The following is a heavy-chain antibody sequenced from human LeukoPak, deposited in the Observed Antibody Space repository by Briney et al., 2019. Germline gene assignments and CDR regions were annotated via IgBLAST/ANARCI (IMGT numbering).Heavy chain of an antibody. CDR2: FYDSGSM. D-gene: IGHD1-26*01. Sequence: SETLSLTCTVSGGSISRSTYYWGWIRQPPGKGLEWIGDFYDSGSMYYKPSLKSPFTISVHTAKNQYSMTLSSVTAADTAVYYCARQRGVGDDYFDYWGQGTLVTVSS. V-gene: IGHV4-39*01. J-gene: IGHJ4*02. CDR3: ARQRGVGDDYFDY. CDR1: GGSISRSTYY.